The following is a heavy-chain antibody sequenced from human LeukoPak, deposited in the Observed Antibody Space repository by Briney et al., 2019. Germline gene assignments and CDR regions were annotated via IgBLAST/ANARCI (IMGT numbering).Heavy chain of an antibody. Sequence: SETLSLTCTVSGGPISSHYWSWIRQPPGKGLEWIGYIYYSGSTNYNPSLKSRVTISVDTSKNQFSLKLSSVTAADTAVYYCARDLRGWGYAFDIWGQGTMVTVSS. D-gene: IGHD2-15*01. CDR1: GGPISSHY. CDR2: IYYSGST. CDR3: ARDLRGWGYAFDI. J-gene: IGHJ3*02. V-gene: IGHV4-59*11.